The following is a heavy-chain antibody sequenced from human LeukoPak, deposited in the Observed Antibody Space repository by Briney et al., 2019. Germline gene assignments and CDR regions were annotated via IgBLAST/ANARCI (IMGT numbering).Heavy chain of an antibody. Sequence: PSETLSLTCTVSGGSISSSSYYWGWIRQPPGKGLEWIGSIYYSGSTYYNPSLKSRVTISVDTSKNQFSLKLSSVTAADTAVYYCARVRIVVVPVFDYWGQGTLVTVSS. D-gene: IGHD2-2*01. V-gene: IGHV4-39*07. CDR3: ARVRIVVVPVFDY. J-gene: IGHJ4*02. CDR1: GGSISSSSYY. CDR2: IYYSGST.